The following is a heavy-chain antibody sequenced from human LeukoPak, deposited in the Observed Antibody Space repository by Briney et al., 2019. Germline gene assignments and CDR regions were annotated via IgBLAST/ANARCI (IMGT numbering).Heavy chain of an antibody. CDR2: INPNSGGT. J-gene: IGHJ4*02. V-gene: IGHV1-2*02. Sequence: ASVKVSCMASGYIFTGYYMHWVRQAPGQGLEWMGWINPNSGGTNYAQKFQGRVTMTRDTSISTAYMELSSLRSDDTAVYYCATARDRNSVYSSLDYWGQGTLVTVSS. CDR3: ATARDRNSVYSSLDY. CDR1: GYIFTGYY. D-gene: IGHD5/OR15-5a*01.